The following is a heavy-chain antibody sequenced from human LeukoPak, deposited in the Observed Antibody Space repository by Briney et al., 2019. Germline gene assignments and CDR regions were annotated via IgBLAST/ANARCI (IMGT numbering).Heavy chain of an antibody. CDR1: GGSISSGGYY. CDR2: IYYSGST. J-gene: IGHJ4*02. CDR3: ARGLYGDGIDY. D-gene: IGHD4-17*01. V-gene: IGHV4-31*03. Sequence: KSSETLSLTCTVSGGSISSGGYYWSWIRQHPGKGLEWIGYIYYSGSTYYNPSLKSRVTISVDTSKNQFSLKLSSVTAADTAVYYRARGLYGDGIDYWGQGTLVTVSS.